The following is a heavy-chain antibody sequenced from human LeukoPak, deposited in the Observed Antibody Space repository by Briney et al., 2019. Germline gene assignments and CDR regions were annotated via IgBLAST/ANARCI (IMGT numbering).Heavy chain of an antibody. V-gene: IGHV1-46*01. J-gene: IGHJ4*02. CDR1: GYTFTSYY. D-gene: IGHD6-13*01. CDR2: INPSGGST. CDR3: ARDRAGSSWQSYYFDY. Sequence: ASVKVSCKASGYTFTSYYMHWVRQAPGQGLEWMGIINPSGGSTSYAQKFQGRVTMTRDMSTSTAYMELSRLRSDDTAVYYCARDRAGSSWQSYYFDYWGQGTLVTVSS.